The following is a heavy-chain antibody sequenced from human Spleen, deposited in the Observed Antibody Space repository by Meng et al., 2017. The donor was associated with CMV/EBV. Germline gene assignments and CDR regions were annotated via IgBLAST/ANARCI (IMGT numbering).Heavy chain of an antibody. J-gene: IGHJ4*02. V-gene: IGHV4-31*02. D-gene: IGHD6-6*01. CDR1: GVSISSGGYF. Sequence: SCTVSGVSISSGGYFWSWIRQHPGKGLEWIGYIYYSGSTYYNPSLKSRVTISIDTSKNQFSLKLTSVTAADTAVYYCARSKYSSSSFDYWGQGTLVTVSS. CDR3: ARSKYSSSSFDY. CDR2: IYYSGST.